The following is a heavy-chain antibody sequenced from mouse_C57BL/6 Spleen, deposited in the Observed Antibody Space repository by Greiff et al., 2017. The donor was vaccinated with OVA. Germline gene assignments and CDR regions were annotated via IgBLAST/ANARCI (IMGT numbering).Heavy chain of an antibody. D-gene: IGHD1-1*01. CDR3: AREFYYGSSDRYFDY. Sequence: QVQLQQPGAELVRPGSSVKLSCKASGYTFTSYWMHWVKQRPIQGLEWIGNIDPSDSETHYNQKFKDKATLTVDKSSSTAYMQLSSLTSEDSAVYYCAREFYYGSSDRYFDYWGQGTTLTVSS. J-gene: IGHJ2*01. V-gene: IGHV1-52*01. CDR1: GYTFTSYW. CDR2: IDPSDSET.